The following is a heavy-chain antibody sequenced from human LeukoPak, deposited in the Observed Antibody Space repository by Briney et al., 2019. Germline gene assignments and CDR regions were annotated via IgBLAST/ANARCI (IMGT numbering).Heavy chain of an antibody. CDR2: IKTDGSEK. D-gene: IGHD6-19*01. Sequence: PGGSLRLSCAASGFIYSDYWMSWVRQAPGEGLEWVANIKTDGSEKYYVDSVKGRFTISRDNAKNSLYLQMSSLRAEDTAVYYCARGGWRPDPWGQGTMVTVSS. CDR3: ARGGWRPDP. CDR1: GFIYSDYW. J-gene: IGHJ5*02. V-gene: IGHV3-7*01.